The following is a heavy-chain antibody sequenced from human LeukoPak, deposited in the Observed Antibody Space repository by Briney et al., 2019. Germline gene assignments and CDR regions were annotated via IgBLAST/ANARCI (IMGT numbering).Heavy chain of an antibody. V-gene: IGHV3-23*01. CDR1: GFTFSSYA. CDR2: ISGSGTNT. J-gene: IGHJ4*02. D-gene: IGHD2-2*01. Sequence: PGGSLRLSCAASGFTFSSYAKSWVRQAPGKGLEWVSDISGSGTNTYYADSVKGRFTISRDNSKNTLYLQMNSLRAEDTALYYCVKHSAPVLAAARFDYWGQGNLVTVSS. CDR3: VKHSAPVLAAARFDY.